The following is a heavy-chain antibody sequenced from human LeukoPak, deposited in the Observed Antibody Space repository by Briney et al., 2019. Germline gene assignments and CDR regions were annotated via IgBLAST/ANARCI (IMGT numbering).Heavy chain of an antibody. V-gene: IGHV4-34*01. CDR1: GGSFSGYY. Sequence: SETLSLTCAVYGGSFSGYYWSWIRQPPGKGLEWIGEINHSGSTNYNPSLKSRVSISVDTSKNQFSLKLSSVSAADTAVYYCARASESGYRYAFDIGGEGTMVTVSS. CDR2: INHSGST. J-gene: IGHJ3*02. CDR3: ARASESGYRYAFDI. D-gene: IGHD5-18*01.